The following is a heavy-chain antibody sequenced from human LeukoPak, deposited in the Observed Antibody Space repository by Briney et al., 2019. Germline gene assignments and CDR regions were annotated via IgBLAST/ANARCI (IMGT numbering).Heavy chain of an antibody. D-gene: IGHD3-10*01. CDR1: GFTFSSYA. CDR2: ILYDGSNK. CDR3: ARDRYYGSGSYYYSAESKGGDAFDI. V-gene: IGHV3-30-3*01. J-gene: IGHJ3*02. Sequence: GGSLRHSCSASGFTFSSYAMHWVRQAPGKGLAWVAVILYDGSNKYYADSVKGRFTISRDNSKNTLYLQMNSLRAEDTAVYYCARDRYYGSGSYYYSAESKGGDAFDIWGQGTMVTVSS.